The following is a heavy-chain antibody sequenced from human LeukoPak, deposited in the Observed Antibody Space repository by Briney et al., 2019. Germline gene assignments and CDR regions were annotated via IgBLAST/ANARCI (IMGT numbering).Heavy chain of an antibody. J-gene: IGHJ4*02. CDR2: ISSSSSYI. CDR3: ARVGRGYSYGYTIDY. Sequence: GGSLRLSCAASGFTFSSYSMNWVRQAPGKGLEWVSSISSSSSYIYYADPVKGRFTISRDNAKNSLYLQMNSLRAEDTAVYYCARVGRGYSYGYTIDYWGQGTLVTVSS. V-gene: IGHV3-21*01. D-gene: IGHD5-18*01. CDR1: GFTFSSYS.